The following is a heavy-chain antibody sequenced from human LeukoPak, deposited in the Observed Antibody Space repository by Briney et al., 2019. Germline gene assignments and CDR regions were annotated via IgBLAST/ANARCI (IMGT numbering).Heavy chain of an antibody. CDR1: GGTFSSYT. CDR2: IIPILGIA. V-gene: IGHV1-69*02. D-gene: IGHD2-2*01. J-gene: IGHJ4*02. Sequence: SVKVSCKASGGTFSSYTISWVRQAPGQGLEWMGRIIPILGIANYAQKFQGRVTVTADKSTSTAYMELSSLRSEDTAVYYCARQVVPAANDYWGQGTLVTVSS. CDR3: ARQVVPAANDY.